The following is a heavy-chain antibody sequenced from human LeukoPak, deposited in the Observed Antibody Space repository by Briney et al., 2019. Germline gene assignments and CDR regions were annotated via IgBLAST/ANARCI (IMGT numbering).Heavy chain of an antibody. CDR1: GGTFSSYA. CDR2: IISIFGTA. CDR3: ARGGLQINLNWFDP. J-gene: IGHJ5*02. Sequence: ASVKVSCTASGGTFSSYAISWVRQAPGQGLEWMGGIISIFGTANYAQKFQGRVTITTDESTSTAYMELSSLRSEDTAVYYCARGGLQINLNWFDPWGQGTLVTVSS. V-gene: IGHV1-69*05.